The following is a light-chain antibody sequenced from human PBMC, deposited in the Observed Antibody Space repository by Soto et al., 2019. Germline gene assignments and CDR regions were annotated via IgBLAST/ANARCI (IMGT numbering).Light chain of an antibody. CDR1: QGVTTN. CDR2: HAS. J-gene: IGKJ5*01. V-gene: IGKV3-15*01. Sequence: EIVMTQSPATLSVSPGERATLSCRASQGVTTNLAWYQQRPAQAPRLLIYHASARPGGIPARFSGSGSGTEFTLTISSLQSEDFAVYFCQQYNNLPPTFGQGTRLEIK. CDR3: QQYNNLPPT.